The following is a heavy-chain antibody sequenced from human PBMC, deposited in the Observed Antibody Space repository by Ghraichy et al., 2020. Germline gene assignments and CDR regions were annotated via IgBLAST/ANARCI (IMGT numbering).Heavy chain of an antibody. Sequence: SQNLSLTCAISGDSVSSNSAAWNWIRQSPSRGLEWLGRTDYRSKWYNDYALSVKSRITINPDTSKNQFSLHLNSVTPEDTAVYYCARNSGSRTDYYYFGMDVWGQGTTVTVSS. CDR2: TDYRSKWYN. CDR3: ARNSGSRTDYYYFGMDV. V-gene: IGHV6-1*01. J-gene: IGHJ6*02. CDR1: GDSVSSNSAA. D-gene: IGHD1-26*01.